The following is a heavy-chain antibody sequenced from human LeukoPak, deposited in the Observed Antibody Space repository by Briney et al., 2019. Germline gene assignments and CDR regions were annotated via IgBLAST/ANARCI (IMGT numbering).Heavy chain of an antibody. D-gene: IGHD3-22*01. CDR3: AKDDYYDSSGYYPSTLFDY. CDR1: GFTFYSYA. CDR2: ISGSGAGA. J-gene: IGHJ4*02. Sequence: GGSLRLSCAASGFTFYSYAMSWVRQAPGKGLEWVSTISGSGAGAYYADSVKGRFTISRDSSRNTLYLQMNSLRAEDTAIYYCAKDDYYDSSGYYPSTLFDYWGQGTLVTVSS. V-gene: IGHV3-23*01.